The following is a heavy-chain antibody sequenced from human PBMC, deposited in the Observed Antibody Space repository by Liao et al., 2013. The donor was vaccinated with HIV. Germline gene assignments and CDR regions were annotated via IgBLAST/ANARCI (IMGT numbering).Heavy chain of an antibody. CDR1: GDSMSSGHFY. Sequence: QVQLQESGPGLVRPSQTLSLTCTVSGDSMSSGHFYWSWIRQPAGKGLEWIGRIYASGSTNYNPSLKSRVTISVDTSKNQFSLKLSSVTAADTAVYYCARGRQLPGRGGWFDPWGQGALVTVSS. CDR2: IYASGST. V-gene: IGHV4-61*02. D-gene: IGHD2-2*01. J-gene: IGHJ5*01. CDR3: ARGRQLPGRGGWFDP.